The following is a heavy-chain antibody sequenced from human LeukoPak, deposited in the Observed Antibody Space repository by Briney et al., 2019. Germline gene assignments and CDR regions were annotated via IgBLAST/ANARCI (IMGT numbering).Heavy chain of an antibody. CDR2: ISSSSSYI. J-gene: IGHJ6*02. CDR1: GFTFSSYS. D-gene: IGHD6-13*01. V-gene: IGHV3-21*01. CDR3: ARDQFHLYSSSWLYYYYYGMDV. Sequence: GGSLRLSCAASGFTFSSYSMNWVRQAPGKGLEWVSSISSSSSYIYYADSVKGRFTISRDNAKNSLYLQMNSLRAEDTAVYYCARDQFHLYSSSWLYYYYYGMDVWGQGTTVTVSS.